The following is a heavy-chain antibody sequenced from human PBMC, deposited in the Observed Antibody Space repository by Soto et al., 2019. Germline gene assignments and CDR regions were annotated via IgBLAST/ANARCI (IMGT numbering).Heavy chain of an antibody. J-gene: IGHJ5*02. CDR2: IWYDGSNK. D-gene: IGHD3-10*01. V-gene: IGHV3-33*01. CDR1: GFTFSSYG. Sequence: PGGSLRLSCAASGFTFSSYGMHWVRQAPGKGLEWVAVIWYDGSNKYYADSVKGRFTISRDNSKNTLYLQMNSLRAEDTAVYYCSRRPARGAAWSLGWFDPWGQGTLVTVSS. CDR3: SRRPARGAAWSLGWFDP.